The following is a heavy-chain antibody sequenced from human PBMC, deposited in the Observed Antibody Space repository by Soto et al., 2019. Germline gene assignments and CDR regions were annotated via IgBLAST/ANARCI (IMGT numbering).Heavy chain of an antibody. CDR1: GFSVSTNY. CDR2: IYSGGST. V-gene: IGHV3-53*01. Sequence: GSLRLSCAASGFSVSTNYMTWVRQAPGKGLEWVSVIYSGGSTYYADSVKGRFTISRDNSKNTLYLQMNSLRAEDTAVYYCARGIGYSSSWSNYFDYWGQGTLVTGSS. CDR3: ARGIGYSSSWSNYFDY. D-gene: IGHD6-13*01. J-gene: IGHJ4*02.